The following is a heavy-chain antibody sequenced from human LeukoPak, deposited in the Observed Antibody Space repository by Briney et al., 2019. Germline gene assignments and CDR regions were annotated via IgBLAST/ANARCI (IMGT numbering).Heavy chain of an antibody. CDR1: ESTFISYT. V-gene: IGHV3-21*01. CDR3: ASLPTIFGVVPWFDP. Sequence: GGSLRLSCAASESTFISYTMTWFRKAPGKGLEWVPSISSSSSYIYYADSVKGRFTISRDNAKNSLYLQMNSLRAEDTAVYYCASLPTIFGVVPWFDPWGQGTLVTVSS. CDR2: ISSSSSYI. D-gene: IGHD3-3*01. J-gene: IGHJ5*02.